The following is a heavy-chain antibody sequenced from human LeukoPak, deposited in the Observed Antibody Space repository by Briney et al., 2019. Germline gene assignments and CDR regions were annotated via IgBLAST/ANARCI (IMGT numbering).Heavy chain of an antibody. CDR1: GYTFSNYY. CDR2: INPSGGTT. CDR3: AAEVDH. V-gene: IGHV1-46*01. J-gene: IGHJ4*02. Sequence: ASXKVSCKASGYTFSNYYMHWVRQAPGQGIEWMGIINPSGGTTSYAQKFQGRVTMTRDTSTSTVYMELRSLRSEDTAVYYCAAEVDHWGQGTLVTVSS.